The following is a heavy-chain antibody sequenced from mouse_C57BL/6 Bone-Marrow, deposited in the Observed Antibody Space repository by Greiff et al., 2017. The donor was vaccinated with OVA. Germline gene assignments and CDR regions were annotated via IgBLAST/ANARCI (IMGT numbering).Heavy chain of an antibody. CDR3: ARGTTVVADC. CDR2: ISYDGSN. V-gene: IGHV3-6*01. Sequence: DVQLQESGPGLVKPSQSLSLTCSVTGYSITSGYYWNLIRQFPGNKLEWMGYISYDGSNNYNPSLKNRISITRATSKNQFFLKLNAVATDDTDTNYCARGTTVVADCWGRGTTLTVSS. D-gene: IGHD1-1*01. CDR1: GYSITSGYY. J-gene: IGHJ2*01.